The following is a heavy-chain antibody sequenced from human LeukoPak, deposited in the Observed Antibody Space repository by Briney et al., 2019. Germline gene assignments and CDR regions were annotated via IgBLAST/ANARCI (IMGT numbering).Heavy chain of an antibody. J-gene: IGHJ4*02. Sequence: AASVKVSCKASGGTFSSYAISWVRQAPGQGLEWMGGIIPIFGTANYAQKFQGRVTITADESTSTAYMELSSLRSEDTAVYYCASNIGSSDVDYWGQGTLVTVSS. CDR3: ASNIGSSDVDY. D-gene: IGHD2/OR15-2a*01. CDR2: IIPIFGTA. V-gene: IGHV1-69*13. CDR1: GGTFSSYA.